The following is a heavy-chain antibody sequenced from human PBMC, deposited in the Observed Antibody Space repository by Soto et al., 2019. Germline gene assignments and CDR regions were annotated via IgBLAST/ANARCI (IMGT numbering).Heavy chain of an antibody. J-gene: IGHJ4*02. CDR1: GGSISSSSYY. Sequence: PSETLSLTCTVSGGSISSSSYYWGWIRQPPGKGLEWIGSIYYRGNTYYNPSLKSRVTISVDTSKNQFSLKLSSVTAADTAVYYCAREGGGYCSGGSCQVDYWGQGTPVTVSS. V-gene: IGHV4-39*02. D-gene: IGHD2-15*01. CDR3: AREGGGYCSGGSCQVDY. CDR2: IYYRGNT.